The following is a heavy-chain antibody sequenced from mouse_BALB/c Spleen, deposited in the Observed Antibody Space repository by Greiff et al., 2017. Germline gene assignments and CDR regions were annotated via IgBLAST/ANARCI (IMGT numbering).Heavy chain of an antibody. D-gene: IGHD3-2*01. CDR3: ASLRQLGLRKENYFDY. CDR1: GFTFSSYT. V-gene: IGHV5-12-2*01. CDR2: ISNGGGST. J-gene: IGHJ2*01. Sequence: EVMLVESGGGLVQPGGSLKLSCAASGFTFSSYTMSWVRQTPEKRLEWVAYISNGGGSTYYPDTVKGRFTISRDNAKNTLYLQMSSLKSEDTAMYYCASLRQLGLRKENYFDYWGQGTTLTVSS.